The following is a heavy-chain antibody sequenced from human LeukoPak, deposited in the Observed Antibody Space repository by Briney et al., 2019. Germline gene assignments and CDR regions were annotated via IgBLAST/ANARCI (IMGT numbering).Heavy chain of an antibody. CDR1: GFTFSSYW. CDR2: INSDGSST. D-gene: IGHD3-9*01. CDR3: ARDRVLRYFDWYAFDI. J-gene: IGHJ3*02. Sequence: GGSLRLSCAASGFTFSSYWMHWVRQAPGKGLGWVSRINSDGSSTSYADSVKGRFTISRDNAKNTLYLQMNSLRAEDTAVYYCARDRVLRYFDWYAFDIWGQGTMVTVSS. V-gene: IGHV3-74*01.